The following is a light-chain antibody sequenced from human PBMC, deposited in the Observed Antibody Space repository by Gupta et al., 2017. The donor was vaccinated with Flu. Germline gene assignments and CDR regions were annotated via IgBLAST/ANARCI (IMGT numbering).Light chain of an antibody. CDR3: QSYASSLSVV. V-gene: IGLV1-40*01. J-gene: IGLJ2*01. CDR1: SSNIGAGYD. Sequence: QSVLTQPPSVSGAPGQRVTISCTGRSSNIGAGYDVHWYQQPPGTAPKLLIYGNSNRPSGVPDRFSGSKSGTSASLAITGLQAEDEADYYCQSYASSLSVVFGGGTKLTVL. CDR2: GNS.